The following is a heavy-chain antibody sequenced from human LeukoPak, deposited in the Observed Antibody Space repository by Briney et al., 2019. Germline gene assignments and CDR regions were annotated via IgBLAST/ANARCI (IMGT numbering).Heavy chain of an antibody. Sequence: ASVKVPCKASGYTFTTYYMHWVRQAPGQGLEWMGRINPNSGDTNFAQKFQGRVTMTRDTSINTVYMQLSRLRSDDTAVYYCLRWEGIWFGDGTDYWGQGTLVTVSS. J-gene: IGHJ4*02. CDR3: LRWEGIWFGDGTDY. V-gene: IGHV1-2*06. CDR1: GYTFTTYY. D-gene: IGHD3-10*01. CDR2: INPNSGDT.